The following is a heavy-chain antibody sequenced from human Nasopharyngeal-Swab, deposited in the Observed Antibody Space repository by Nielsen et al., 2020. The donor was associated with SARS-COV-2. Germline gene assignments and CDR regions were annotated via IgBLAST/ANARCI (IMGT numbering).Heavy chain of an antibody. D-gene: IGHD3-3*01. CDR2: ISIYNADT. CDR1: GYSFLSYC. CDR3: ARDIEEWLVVPSLSFDY. Sequence: ASVKVSCKASGYSFLSYCINCVRQAPGQGLEWMVWISIYNADTNYAQKLQGRVSMTTDTSTSTAYMELRSLRSDDTAVYYCARDIEEWLVVPSLSFDYWGQGTLVTVSS. J-gene: IGHJ4*02. V-gene: IGHV1-18*01.